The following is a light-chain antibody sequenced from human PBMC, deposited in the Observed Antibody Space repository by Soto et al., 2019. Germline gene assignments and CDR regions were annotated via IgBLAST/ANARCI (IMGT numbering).Light chain of an antibody. CDR3: QQYHTDWT. CDR1: ESIDNW. CDR2: AAS. J-gene: IGKJ1*01. Sequence: DIQMTQSPSTLSASVGDTVTITCRASESIDNWLAWYQQKPGKAPKLLIFAASTLVRGVPSRFSGRGSGTEFTLTISSLQADDCATFYCQQYHTDWTFGQGTKVDIK. V-gene: IGKV1-5*01.